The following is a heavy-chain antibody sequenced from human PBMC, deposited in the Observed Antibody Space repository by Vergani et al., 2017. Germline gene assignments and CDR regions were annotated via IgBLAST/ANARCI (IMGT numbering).Heavy chain of an antibody. Sequence: EVQLVESGGGLVQPGGSLRLSCAASGFTVSSNYMSWVRQAPGKGLEWVSVIYSGGSTYSADSVQGRFTISRHNSKNTLYLQMNSLRAEDTAVYYCARVWGSAFDIWGQGTMVTVSS. D-gene: IGHD7-27*01. CDR2: IYSGGST. J-gene: IGHJ3*02. CDR3: ARVWGSAFDI. V-gene: IGHV3-53*04. CDR1: GFTVSSNY.